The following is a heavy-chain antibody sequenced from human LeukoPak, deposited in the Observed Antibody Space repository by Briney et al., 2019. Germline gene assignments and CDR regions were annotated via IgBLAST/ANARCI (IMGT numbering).Heavy chain of an antibody. J-gene: IGHJ4*02. CDR2: IDPSDSYT. CDR3: ARTSGYSYGSDY. Sequence: GESLKISCKGSGYSFASYWISLVRQMPGKGLEWMGRIDPSDSYTNYSPSFQGHVTISADKSISTAYLQWSSLKASDTAMYYCARTSGYSYGSDYWGQGTLVTVSS. V-gene: IGHV5-10-1*01. D-gene: IGHD5-18*01. CDR1: GYSFASYW.